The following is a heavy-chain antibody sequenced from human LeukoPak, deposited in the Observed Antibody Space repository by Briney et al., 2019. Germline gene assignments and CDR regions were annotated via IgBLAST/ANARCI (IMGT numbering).Heavy chain of an antibody. D-gene: IGHD2-2*01. Sequence: VGSLRLSCAASGLTFSSYAMSWVRQAPGKGLEWVSGISGGGDGKDYTDSVKGRFTISRDNFKNTLFLQMNSLRADDTAVYYCARDYCSSTSCPISPWGQGTLVTVSS. V-gene: IGHV3-23*01. CDR2: ISGGGDGK. J-gene: IGHJ5*02. CDR3: ARDYCSSTSCPISP. CDR1: GLTFSSYA.